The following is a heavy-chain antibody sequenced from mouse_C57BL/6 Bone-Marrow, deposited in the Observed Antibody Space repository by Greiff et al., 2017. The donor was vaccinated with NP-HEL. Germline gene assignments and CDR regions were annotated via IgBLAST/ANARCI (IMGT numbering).Heavy chain of an antibody. V-gene: IGHV1-72*01. CDR2: IDPNSGGT. CDR3: ARRGAYSNYVNYAMDY. Sequence: QVQLQQPGAELVKPGASVKLSCKASGYTFTSYWMHWVKQRPGRGLEWIGRIDPNSGGTTYNEKFKSKATLTVDKPSSTAYMQLSSLTSEDSAVYYCARRGAYSNYVNYAMDYWGQGTSVTVSS. D-gene: IGHD2-5*01. J-gene: IGHJ4*01. CDR1: GYTFTSYW.